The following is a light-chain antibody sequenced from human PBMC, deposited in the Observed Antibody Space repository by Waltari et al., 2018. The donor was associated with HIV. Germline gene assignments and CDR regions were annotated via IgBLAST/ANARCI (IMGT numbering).Light chain of an antibody. Sequence: QPVLTLPPSASVTPGQSVTISCSGTSSNIGSTYVSWFQQVPGTAPKRLIYRNDQRPSGVPDRFCGSKSGTSASLAISGLRSEDEADYYCAVWDDSLSGWVFGGGTKLTVL. CDR1: SSNIGSTY. J-gene: IGLJ3*02. V-gene: IGLV1-47*01. CDR3: AVWDDSLSGWV. CDR2: RND.